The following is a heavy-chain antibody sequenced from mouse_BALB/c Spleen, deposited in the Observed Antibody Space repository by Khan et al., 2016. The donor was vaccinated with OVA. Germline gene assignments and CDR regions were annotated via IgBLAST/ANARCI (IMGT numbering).Heavy chain of an antibody. CDR2: IHYSGST. Sequence: EVQLQESGPGLVKPSQSLSLTCTVTGYSITSDYAWYWIRQFPGNRLEWMGYIHYSGSTSTKPSLKSRMSISRDTSKNQIFLQLNSVTTEDTATYYCVRGRSYWGQGTLVTVSA. CDR1: GYSITSDYA. J-gene: IGHJ3*01. V-gene: IGHV3-2*02. CDR3: VRGRSY.